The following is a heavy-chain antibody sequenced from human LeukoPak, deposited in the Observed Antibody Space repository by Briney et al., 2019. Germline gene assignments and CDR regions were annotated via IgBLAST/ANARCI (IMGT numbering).Heavy chain of an antibody. CDR1: GFTVSSNY. CDR2: IYSGGKT. J-gene: IGHJ4*02. V-gene: IGHV3-53*01. D-gene: IGHD3-22*01. Sequence: GGSLRLSCAASGFTVSSNYMNWVRQAPGKGLEWVSVIYSGGKTHYADSVKGRFTISRDNSKNTLYLQMNTLRAEDTAVYYCARGVANYYESSGYRNWGQGTLVTVSS. CDR3: ARGVANYYESSGYRN.